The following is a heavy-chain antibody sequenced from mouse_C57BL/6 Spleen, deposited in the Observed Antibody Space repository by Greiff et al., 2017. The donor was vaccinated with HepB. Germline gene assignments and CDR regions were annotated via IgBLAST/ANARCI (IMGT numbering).Heavy chain of an antibody. Sequence: QVQLKESGPGLVAPSQSLSITCTVSGFSLTSYGVHWVRQPPGKGLEWLVVIWSDGSTTYNSALKSRLSISKDNSKSQVFLKMNSLQTDDTAMYYCARHGNYSNPAWFAYWGQGTLVTVSA. V-gene: IGHV2-6-1*01. J-gene: IGHJ3*01. CDR2: IWSDGST. CDR3: ARHGNYSNPAWFAY. CDR1: GFSLTSYG. D-gene: IGHD2-5*01.